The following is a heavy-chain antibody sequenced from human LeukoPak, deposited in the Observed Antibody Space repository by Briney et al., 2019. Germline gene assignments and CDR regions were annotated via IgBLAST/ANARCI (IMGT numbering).Heavy chain of an antibody. D-gene: IGHD5-18*01. Sequence: GGSLRLSCAASGFTFSNYGMNWVRQAPGKGLEWVSGIVSSGGSTYYADSVKGRFTISRDNSKSTLYLQMNSLRAEDTAVYYCARRGYSYGFDYWGQGTLVTVSS. V-gene: IGHV3-23*01. J-gene: IGHJ4*02. CDR1: GFTFSNYG. CDR3: ARRGYSYGFDY. CDR2: IVSSGGST.